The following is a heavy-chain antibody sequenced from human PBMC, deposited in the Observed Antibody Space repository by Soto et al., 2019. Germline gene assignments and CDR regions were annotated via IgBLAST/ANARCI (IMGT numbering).Heavy chain of an antibody. CDR2: ISSNGGST. CDR1: GFTFSSYA. V-gene: IGHV3-64*01. J-gene: IGHJ6*03. CDR3: ARDKVVVVPAAPFDYYYYYMDV. Sequence: GGSLRLSCAASGFTFSSYAMHWVRQAPGKGLEYVSAISSNGGSTYYANSVKGRFTISRDNSKNTLYLQMGSLRAEDMAVYYCARDKVVVVPAAPFDYYYYYMDVWGKGTTVTVSS. D-gene: IGHD2-2*01.